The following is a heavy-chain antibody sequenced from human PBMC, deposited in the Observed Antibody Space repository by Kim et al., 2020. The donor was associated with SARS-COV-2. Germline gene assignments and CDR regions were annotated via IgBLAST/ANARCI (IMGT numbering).Heavy chain of an antibody. Sequence: ASVKVSCKASGYTFTSYGISWVRQAPGQGLEWMGWISAYNGNTNYAQKHQGRVTMTTDTFTSTAYMELRSLRSDDTAVYYCAREIRIAVAGTDYYYGMDVWGQATTVTVSS. V-gene: IGHV1-18*01. J-gene: IGHJ6*02. D-gene: IGHD6-19*01. CDR1: GYTFTSYG. CDR3: AREIRIAVAGTDYYYGMDV. CDR2: ISAYNGNT.